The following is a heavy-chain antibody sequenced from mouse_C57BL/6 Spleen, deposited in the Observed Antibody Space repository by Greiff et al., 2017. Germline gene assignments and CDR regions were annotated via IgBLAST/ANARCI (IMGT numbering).Heavy chain of an antibody. Sequence: QVQLQQPGAELVRPGSSVKLSCKASGYTFTSYWMNWVKQRPIQGLEWIGNIDPSDSETHYNQKFKDKATLTVDKSSSTAYMQLSSLTSEDSAVYYCARSPLYGNYENWFAYWGQGTLVTVSA. D-gene: IGHD2-1*01. V-gene: IGHV1-52*01. CDR2: IDPSDSET. CDR1: GYTFTSYW. CDR3: ARSPLYGNYENWFAY. J-gene: IGHJ3*01.